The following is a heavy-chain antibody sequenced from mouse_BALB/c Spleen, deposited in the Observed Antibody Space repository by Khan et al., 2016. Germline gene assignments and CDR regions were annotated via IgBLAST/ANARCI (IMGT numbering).Heavy chain of an antibody. CDR1: GYSIASDYA. Sequence: VQLKESGPGLVKPSQSLSLTCTVTGYSIASDYAWNWIRQFPGTKLEWMGYITYSGTTTYNPSLKSRFSITRDTSRNQFFLQLSSVTTEDTATYYCARSGFNYASFAYWGQGTLVTVSA. D-gene: IGHD2-1*01. CDR3: ARSGFNYASFAY. V-gene: IGHV3-2*02. CDR2: ITYSGTT. J-gene: IGHJ3*01.